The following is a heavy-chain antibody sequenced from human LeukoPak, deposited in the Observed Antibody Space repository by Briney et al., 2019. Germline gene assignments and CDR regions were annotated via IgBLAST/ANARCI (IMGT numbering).Heavy chain of an antibody. V-gene: IGHV1-2*02. CDR2: INPNSGGT. D-gene: IGHD3-10*01. J-gene: IGHJ4*02. CDR3: ARVVHSGGDY. CDR1: GYTFTGYY. Sequence: ASVKVSCKASGYTFTGYYMHWVRQAPGQGLEWMGWINPNSGGTNYAQKFQGRVTLTRDTSISTAYMELSSLRSDDTAVYYCARVVHSGGDYWGQGTLVTVSS.